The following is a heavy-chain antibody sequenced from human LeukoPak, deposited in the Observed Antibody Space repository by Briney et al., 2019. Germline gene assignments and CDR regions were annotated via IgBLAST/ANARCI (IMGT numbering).Heavy chain of an antibody. J-gene: IGHJ4*02. Sequence: GASVKVSCKASGYTFTGYDMHWVRQAPGQGLEWMGWINPNSGGTNYAQKFQGRVTMTRDTSISTAYMELSRLRSDETAVYYCARVDGYYDSSGYYYFLDYWGQGTLVTVSS. CDR3: ARVDGYYDSSGYYYFLDY. CDR2: INPNSGGT. CDR1: GYTFTGYD. V-gene: IGHV1-2*02. D-gene: IGHD3-22*01.